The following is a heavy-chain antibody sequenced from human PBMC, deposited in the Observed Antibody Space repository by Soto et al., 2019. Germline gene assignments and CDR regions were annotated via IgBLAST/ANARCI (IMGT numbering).Heavy chain of an antibody. CDR2: ISSSSSYI. Sequence: GGSLRLSCAASGFTFSSYSMNWVRQAPGKGLEWVSSISSSSSYIYYADSVKGRFTISRENAKNSLYLQMNSLRAEDTAVYYCATITMVRGVAVTPFNYWGQGTLVTVSS. D-gene: IGHD3-10*01. CDR3: ATITMVRGVAVTPFNY. J-gene: IGHJ4*02. CDR1: GFTFSSYS. V-gene: IGHV3-21*01.